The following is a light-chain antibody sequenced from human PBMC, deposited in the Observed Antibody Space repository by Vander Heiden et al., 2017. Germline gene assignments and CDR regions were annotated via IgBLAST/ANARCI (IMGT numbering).Light chain of an antibody. CDR1: RSVGSY. Sequence: EIVFTQSPATLSLSPGGRATLPCRASRSVGSYLALYQQKPGQPPRLLIVDASNRATGLPASFSRSGYGTDFTLTISRLEPENITVNYCHQRDYWPPYTFGQGTKMEIK. CDR2: DAS. J-gene: IGKJ2*01. CDR3: HQRDYWPPYT. V-gene: IGKV3-11*01.